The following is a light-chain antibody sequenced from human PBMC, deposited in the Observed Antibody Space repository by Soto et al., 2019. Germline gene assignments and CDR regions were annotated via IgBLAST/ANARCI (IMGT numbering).Light chain of an antibody. J-gene: IGKJ4*01. V-gene: IGKV1-39*01. CDR3: QQSYGTPLT. CDR1: QSISSY. CDR2: AAS. Sequence: DIQMTQSPSSLSASVGDRVTITCRASQSISSYLNWYQQKPGKAPKLLIYAASSLQSGVPSRFSGSGSATDFTLTISILQPEDFATYYCQQSYGTPLTFGGGTKVEIK.